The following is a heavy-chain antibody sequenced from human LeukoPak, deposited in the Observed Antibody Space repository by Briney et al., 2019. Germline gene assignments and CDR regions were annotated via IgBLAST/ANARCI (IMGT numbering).Heavy chain of an antibody. D-gene: IGHD1-1*01. Sequence: SETLSLTCTVSGDSISSYYWSWIRQPAGKGLEWIGRIHTSGSTDYNASLKSRVTMSVDTSKNQFSLKVNSVTAADTAVYYCARDVGRYSAGGDYYMDVWGKGTTVTVSS. J-gene: IGHJ6*03. CDR3: ARDVGRYSAGGDYYMDV. CDR2: IHTSGST. V-gene: IGHV4-4*07. CDR1: GDSISSYY.